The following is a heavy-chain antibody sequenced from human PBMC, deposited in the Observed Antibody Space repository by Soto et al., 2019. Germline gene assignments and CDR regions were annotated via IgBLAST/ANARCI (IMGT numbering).Heavy chain of an antibody. J-gene: IGHJ4*02. Sequence: SVKVSCKASGFTFTSSAFQWVRQARGQRLEWIGWIAVGSGYTNYAQRFQDRVTLTRDMSTATTYMELSRLTSEDTAIYYCAADATAWQQMVPSDYWAREPWSPSPQ. CDR3: AADATAWQQMVPSDY. CDR2: IAVGSGYT. V-gene: IGHV1-58*01. CDR1: GFTFTSSA. D-gene: IGHD2-8*01.